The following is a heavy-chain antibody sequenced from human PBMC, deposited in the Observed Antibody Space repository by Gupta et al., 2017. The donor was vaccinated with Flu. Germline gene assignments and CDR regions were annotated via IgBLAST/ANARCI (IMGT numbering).Heavy chain of an antibody. V-gene: IGHV3-23*01. D-gene: IGHD2-2*01. CDR2: VSDGGGSA. CDR3: ARESEVDDAFDF. Sequence: TFSTHAMSWVRQAPGKGLEWVAGVSDGGGSAYYADSVKGRFTISRDNSQNTMYLQMNSLRADDTGIYYCARESEVDDAFDFWGQGTVVTVSS. J-gene: IGHJ3*01. CDR1: TFSTHA.